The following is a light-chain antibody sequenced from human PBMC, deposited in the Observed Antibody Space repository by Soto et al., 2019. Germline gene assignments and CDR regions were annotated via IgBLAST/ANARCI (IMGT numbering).Light chain of an antibody. CDR3: LQDYTYPLT. CDR1: QFIRHD. J-gene: IGKJ4*01. Sequence: ATQMTQSPSSLSASVGDRVIITCRASQFIRHDLGWYQQKPGKAPKLLIYAASILQTGVPSRFSGSGSGTDFTLTISSLQPEDFATYYCLQDYTYPLTFGGGTKVEIK. CDR2: AAS. V-gene: IGKV1-6*01.